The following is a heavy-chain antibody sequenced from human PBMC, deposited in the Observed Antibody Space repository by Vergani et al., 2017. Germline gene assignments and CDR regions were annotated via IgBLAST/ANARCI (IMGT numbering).Heavy chain of an antibody. CDR3: ARGLSSSWHYYYYYYMDV. V-gene: IGHV4-59*01. CDR2: ICYSGRT. J-gene: IGHJ6*03. D-gene: IGHD6-13*01. Sequence: QVQLQESGPGLVKPSETLSLTCTVSGCPISSYYWSWIRQPPGKGLEWIGYICYSGRTNYNTSLKSRVTISVDTSKNQFSLKLSSVTAADTAVYYCARGLSSSWHYYYYYYMDVWGKGTTVTVSS. CDR1: GCPISSYY.